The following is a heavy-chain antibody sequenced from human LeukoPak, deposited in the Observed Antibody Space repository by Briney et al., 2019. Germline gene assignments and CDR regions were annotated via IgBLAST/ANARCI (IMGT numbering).Heavy chain of an antibody. J-gene: IGHJ6*03. V-gene: IGHV3-30*04. D-gene: IGHD3-10*01. Sequence: PGGSLRLSCVASGFTFDDYAMHWVRQAPGKGLEWVALISYDGNNKFYADSVKGRFTISRDNSRNTLYLQMNSLRGEDAAVYSCARGGIPTGPYYYFYYMDVWGKGTAVTVSS. CDR2: ISYDGNNK. CDR3: ARGGIPTGPYYYFYYMDV. CDR1: GFTFDDYA.